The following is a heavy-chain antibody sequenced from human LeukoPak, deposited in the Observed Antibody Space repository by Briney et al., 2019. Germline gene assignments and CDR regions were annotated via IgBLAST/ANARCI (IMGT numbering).Heavy chain of an antibody. CDR2: IHSSGST. J-gene: IGHJ5*02. CDR1: GGSISSYY. CDR3: ARSLPGAIGAADL. Sequence: SETLSLTCTVYGGSISSYYWSWIRQPPGKGLEWIAFIHSSGSTSCNPSLKSRVTISVDTSKNHFSLKVTSMTAADTGVYYCARSLPGAIGAADLWGQGTLVTVSS. D-gene: IGHD6-13*01. V-gene: IGHV4-59*01.